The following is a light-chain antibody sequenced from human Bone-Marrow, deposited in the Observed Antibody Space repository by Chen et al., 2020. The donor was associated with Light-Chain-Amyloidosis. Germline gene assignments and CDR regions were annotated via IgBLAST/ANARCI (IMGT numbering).Light chain of an antibody. CDR1: SPNIGYNY. CDR2: CNY. V-gene: IGLV1-47*02. J-gene: IGLJ1*01. Sequence: QSVLTQPPSASGTPGQRATISCSCSSPNIGYNYVYWYQQLPGAAPKLLIYCNYHRPAWVPNRFSGSKSGTSASLAISGRRSVDEAEYDCAAWGDSLSGPYVFGTGTKVTVL. CDR3: AAWGDSLSGPYV.